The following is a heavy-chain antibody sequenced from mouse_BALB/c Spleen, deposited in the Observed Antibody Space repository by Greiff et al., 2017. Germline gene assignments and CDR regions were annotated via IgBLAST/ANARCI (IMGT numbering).Heavy chain of an antibody. CDR2: ISSGGSYT. V-gene: IGHV5-9-4*01. Sequence: EVMLVESGGGLVKPGGSLKLSCAASGFTFSSYAMSWVRQSPEKRLEWVAEISSGGSYTYYPDTVTGRFTISRDNAKNTLYLEMSSLRSEDTAMYYCARDRKGAMDYWGQGTSVTVSS. CDR3: ARDRKGAMDY. J-gene: IGHJ4*01. CDR1: GFTFSSYA.